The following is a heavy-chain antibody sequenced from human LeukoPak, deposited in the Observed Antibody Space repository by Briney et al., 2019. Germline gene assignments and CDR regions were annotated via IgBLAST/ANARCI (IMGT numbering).Heavy chain of an antibody. CDR1: GGSINSHY. V-gene: IGHV4-4*08. D-gene: IGHD1-26*01. CDR2: IYSTGKN. J-gene: IGHJ4*02. CDR3: ARRGIGGNNFDY. Sequence: SETLSLTCAVSGGSINSHYWGWIRQPPGKGLQWIGDIYSTGKNNYNPSVKSRVTISIDKSKNQLSLQLNSVIADDTAVYYCARRGIGGNNFDYWGQGILVTVSS.